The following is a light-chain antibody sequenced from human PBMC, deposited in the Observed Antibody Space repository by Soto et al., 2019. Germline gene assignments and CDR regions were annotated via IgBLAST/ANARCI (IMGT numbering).Light chain of an antibody. CDR1: QSISSW. Sequence: DIQMTQSPSTLSASVGDRVTITCRASQSISSWLAWYQQKPGKAPKLLIYAASTLQSGVPSRFSGSGSGTDFTLTIRCLQSEDFATYYCKQYYSYPRGFGQGTKVDIK. CDR3: KQYYSYPRG. V-gene: IGKV1-5*01. J-gene: IGKJ1*01. CDR2: AAS.